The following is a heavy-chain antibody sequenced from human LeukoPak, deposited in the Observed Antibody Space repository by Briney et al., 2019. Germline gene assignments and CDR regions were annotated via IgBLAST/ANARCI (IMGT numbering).Heavy chain of an antibody. CDR1: GGSISSYY. J-gene: IGHJ4*02. Sequence: SETLSLTCTVSGGSISSYYWSWIRQPPGKGLEWIGYIYHSGSTNYTPSLKSRVTISIDTSRNQFSLKLSSVTAADTAVYYCARHGSSWYLDYWGQGTLVTVSS. CDR2: IYHSGST. D-gene: IGHD6-13*01. CDR3: ARHGSSWYLDY. V-gene: IGHV4-59*08.